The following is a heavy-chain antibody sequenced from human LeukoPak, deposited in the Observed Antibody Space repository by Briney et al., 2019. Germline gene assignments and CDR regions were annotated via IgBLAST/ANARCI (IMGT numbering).Heavy chain of an antibody. J-gene: IGHJ3*02. V-gene: IGHV3-13*01. D-gene: IGHD7-27*01. CDR3: ARSSGALGNAFDI. Sequence: PGRSLRLSCAASGFTFSSYDMHWVRQATGKGLEWVSVFGNTGATYYGGSMRGRFTISRENAKNSLYLQMNSLRAGDTAVYYCARSSGALGNAFDIWGQGTMVTVSS. CDR1: GFTFSSYD. CDR2: FGNTGAT.